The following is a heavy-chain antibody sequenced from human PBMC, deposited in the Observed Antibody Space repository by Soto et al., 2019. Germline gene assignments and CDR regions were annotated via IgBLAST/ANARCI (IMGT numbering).Heavy chain of an antibody. CDR2: ISSSSSYI. CDR1: GFTFSSYS. Sequence: EVQLVESGGGLVKPGGSLRLSCAASGFTFSSYSMNWVRQAPGKGLEWVSSISSSSSYIYYADSVKGRFTISRDNAKNSLYLQMNSLRAEDTAVYYCARESTGMGEPRLDYWGQGTLVTVSS. V-gene: IGHV3-21*01. J-gene: IGHJ4*02. CDR3: ARESTGMGEPRLDY. D-gene: IGHD3-16*01.